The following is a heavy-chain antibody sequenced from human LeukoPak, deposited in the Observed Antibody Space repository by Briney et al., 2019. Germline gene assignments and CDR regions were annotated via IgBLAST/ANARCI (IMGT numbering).Heavy chain of an antibody. CDR1: GYTFTSYG. Sequence: GASLKVSCKASGYTFTSYGISWGRHAPGQGLEWMGSISAYNGNTNYAQKLQGRVTMNTDTSASTAYMELRSLRSDDTAVYDCARDLSTRYYYYYGMDVWGQGTTVTVSS. CDR3: ARDLSTRYYYYYGMDV. CDR2: ISAYNGNT. V-gene: IGHV1-18*01. J-gene: IGHJ6*02.